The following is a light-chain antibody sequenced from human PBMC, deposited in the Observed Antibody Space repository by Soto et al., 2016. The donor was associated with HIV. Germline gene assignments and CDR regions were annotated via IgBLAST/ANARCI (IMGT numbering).Light chain of an antibody. Sequence: DIQMTQSPSTLSASVGDRVTITCRASQSISGWLAWYQQKPGKAPKLLIYKTSSLESGVSSRFSGSGSGTEFTLTISSLLPDDFATYYCQHGDTFGQGTKLEI. CDR3: QHGDT. J-gene: IGKJ2*01. CDR2: KTS. CDR1: QSISGW. V-gene: IGKV1-5*03.